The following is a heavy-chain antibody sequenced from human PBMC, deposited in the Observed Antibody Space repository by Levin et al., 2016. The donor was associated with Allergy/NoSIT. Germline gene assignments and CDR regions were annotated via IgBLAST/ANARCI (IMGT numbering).Heavy chain of an antibody. CDR1: GGSFSGYY. CDR2: INHSGST. Sequence: SETLSLTCAVYGGSFSGYYWSWIRQPPGKGLEWIGEINHSGSTNYNPSLKSRVTISLDTSKNQFSLKLSSVTAADTAVYYCARRGDYGAPREYWGQGTLVTVSS. D-gene: IGHD4-17*01. J-gene: IGHJ4*02. V-gene: IGHV4-34*01. CDR3: ARRGDYGAPREY.